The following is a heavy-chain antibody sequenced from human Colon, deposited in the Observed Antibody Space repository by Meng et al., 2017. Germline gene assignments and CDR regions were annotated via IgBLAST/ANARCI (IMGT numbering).Heavy chain of an antibody. J-gene: IGHJ4*02. V-gene: IGHV3-21*01. Sequence: EGQLVESGGGLVKPWGSLRLSCAASGFTFSSYSMNWVRQAPGKGLEWVSSISTSSSYIYYADSVKGRFTISRDDAKNSLYLQMNSLRAEDTAVYYCARELQLGYWGQGTLVTVSS. CDR1: GFTFSSYS. D-gene: IGHD5-24*01. CDR3: ARELQLGY. CDR2: ISTSSSYI.